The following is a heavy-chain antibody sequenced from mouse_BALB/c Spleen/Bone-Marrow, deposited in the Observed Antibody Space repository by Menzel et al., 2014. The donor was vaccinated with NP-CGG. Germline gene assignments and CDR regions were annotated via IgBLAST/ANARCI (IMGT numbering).Heavy chain of an antibody. CDR1: GYSFTSYW. D-gene: IGHD1-1*01. CDR3: TRYDRKTGAFAY. CDR2: IHLSDSES. V-gene: IGHV1S82*01. J-gene: IGHJ3*01. Sequence: QVQLKQSGAELVRPGASVKLSCKASGYSFTSYWMNWVKQRPGQGLEWIGMIHLSDSESRLNQKFKDKATLTADKSSNTAYIQLSSQTSADSAVYYCTRYDRKTGAFAYWGQGTLVTVSA.